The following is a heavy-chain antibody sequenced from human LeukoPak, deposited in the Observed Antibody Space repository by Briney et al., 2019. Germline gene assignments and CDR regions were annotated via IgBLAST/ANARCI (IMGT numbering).Heavy chain of an antibody. J-gene: IGHJ4*02. CDR2: ISGSGAST. Sequence: PGGSLRLSCAAAGFTFSGYAVGWVRQAPGRGLEWFSTISGSGASTYYADSVKGRFTISRDNSKNTLYLQMNSLRAEDTAVYYCAKRDTMIRGLDYWGQGTLVTVSS. V-gene: IGHV3-23*01. CDR3: AKRDTMIRGLDY. CDR1: GFTFSGYA. D-gene: IGHD3-10*01.